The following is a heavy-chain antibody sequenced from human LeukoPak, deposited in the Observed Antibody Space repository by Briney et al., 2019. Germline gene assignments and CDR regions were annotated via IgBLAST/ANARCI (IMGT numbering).Heavy chain of an antibody. J-gene: IGHJ4*02. CDR3: ARGYSYGHAGLLSFDY. Sequence: SETLSLTCTVSGGSISSGSYYWSWIRQPAGKGLEGIGRIYTSGSTNYNPSLKSRVTISVDTSKNQFSLKLSSVTAADTAVYYCARGYSYGHAGLLSFDYWGQGTLVTVSS. CDR1: GGSISSGSYY. V-gene: IGHV4-61*02. D-gene: IGHD5-18*01. CDR2: IYTSGST.